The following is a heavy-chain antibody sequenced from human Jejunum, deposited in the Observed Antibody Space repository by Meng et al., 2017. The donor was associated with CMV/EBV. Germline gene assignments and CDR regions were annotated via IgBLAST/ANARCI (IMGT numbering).Heavy chain of an antibody. CDR2: IRPDGSGK. J-gene: IGHJ4*02. CDR1: GFPFSAYW. CDR3: GRGDPDY. V-gene: IGHV3-7*01. Sequence: LSCAVSGFPFSAYWMNWARQVPGKGLEWVANIRPDGSGKYYLDSVKGRFTISRDNSKNSVYLQMNNLTAEDTAMYYCGRGDPDYWGQGTLVTVSS.